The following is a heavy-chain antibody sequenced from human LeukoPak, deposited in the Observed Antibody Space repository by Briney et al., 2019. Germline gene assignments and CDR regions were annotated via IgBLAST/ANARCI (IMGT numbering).Heavy chain of an antibody. D-gene: IGHD3-10*02. CDR2: ISGSGGST. Sequence: GGSLRLSCAASGFTFSSYAMSWVRQAPGKGLEWVSAISGSGGSTYYADSVKGRFTISRDNSQNTLYLQMNNLRVEDTAVYYCAILSVPGDYFDYWGQGTLVTVSS. V-gene: IGHV3-23*01. CDR3: AILSVPGDYFDY. J-gene: IGHJ4*02. CDR1: GFTFSSYA.